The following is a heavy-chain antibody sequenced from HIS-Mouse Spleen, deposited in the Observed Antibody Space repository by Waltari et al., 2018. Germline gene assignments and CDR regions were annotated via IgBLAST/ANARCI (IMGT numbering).Heavy chain of an antibody. CDR1: GGSISSGGYY. J-gene: IGHJ5*02. D-gene: IGHD3-3*01. Sequence: QVQLQESGPGLVKPSQTLSLTCTFSGGSISSGGYYWSWIRQHPGKGLEWIGYIYYSGRSYCHPSLKGRVTVSVDTSKNQFSLKRSSVTAADTAVYYCARSPYYDFWSGYSDNWFDPWGQGTLVTVSS. V-gene: IGHV4-31*03. CDR3: ARSPYYDFWSGYSDNWFDP. CDR2: IYYSGRS.